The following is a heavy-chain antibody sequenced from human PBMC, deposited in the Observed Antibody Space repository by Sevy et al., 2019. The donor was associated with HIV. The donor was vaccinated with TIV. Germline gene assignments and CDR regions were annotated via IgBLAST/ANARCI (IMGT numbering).Heavy chain of an antibody. J-gene: IGHJ6*02. CDR2: IRSKANSYAP. CDR3: IVGANNYYYYGMDV. Sequence: GGSLRLSCAASGFTFSGSAMHWVRQASGKGLEWVGRIRSKANSYAPAYAASVKGRFTISRDDSKNRAYLQMNSLKTEDTAVYYCIVGANNYYYYGMDVWGQGTTVTVSS. CDR1: GFTFSGSA. V-gene: IGHV3-73*01. D-gene: IGHD1-26*01.